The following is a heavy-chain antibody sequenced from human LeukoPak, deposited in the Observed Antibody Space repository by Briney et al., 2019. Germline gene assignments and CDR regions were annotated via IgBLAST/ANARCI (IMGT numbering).Heavy chain of an antibody. D-gene: IGHD3-10*01. Sequence: ASVKVSCKASGYTSTIHYIHWVRQAPGQGLEWMGIINPSGGSTSYAQKFQGRVTMTRDTSTSTVYMELSSLRSEDTAVYYCARAGIFDYWGQGTLVTVSS. J-gene: IGHJ4*02. V-gene: IGHV1-46*01. CDR1: GYTSTIHY. CDR2: INPSGGST. CDR3: ARAGIFDY.